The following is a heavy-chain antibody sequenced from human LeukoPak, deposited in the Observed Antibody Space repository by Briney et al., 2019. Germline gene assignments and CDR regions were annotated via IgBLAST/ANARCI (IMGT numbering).Heavy chain of an antibody. D-gene: IGHD2-15*01. J-gene: IGHJ3*02. CDR3: ARDYDYFSGHNLDAFDI. V-gene: IGHV3-7*01. CDR1: GLTFSNYW. CDR2: IKEDGSAK. Sequence: PGGSLRLSCAASGLTFSNYWMTWVRQAPGKGLEWVANIKEDGSAKSYVDSVKGRFTISRDSAKNSLYLQMDNLRVEDTAVYYCARDYDYFSGHNLDAFDIWGQGTTVTVSS.